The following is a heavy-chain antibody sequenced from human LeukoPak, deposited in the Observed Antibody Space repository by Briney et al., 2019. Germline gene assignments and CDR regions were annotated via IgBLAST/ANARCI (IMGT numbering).Heavy chain of an antibody. D-gene: IGHD3-22*01. Sequence: GGSLRLSCAASGLTFSSSALSWVRQAPGKGLQWVSSISGSGLQTHYADSVKSRFTISRDNSKNTLYLQMKSLRAEDTAVYYCAKGSRGYYDSSGYFDYWGQGTLVTVSS. CDR1: GLTFSSSA. V-gene: IGHV3-23*01. CDR3: AKGSRGYYDSSGYFDY. J-gene: IGHJ4*02. CDR2: ISGSGLQT.